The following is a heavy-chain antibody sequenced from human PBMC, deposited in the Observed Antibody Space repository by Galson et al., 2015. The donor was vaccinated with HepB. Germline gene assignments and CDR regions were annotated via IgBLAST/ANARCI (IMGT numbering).Heavy chain of an antibody. CDR1: GFTFSSYE. J-gene: IGHJ4*02. CDR3: ARDSSGWSGGFDY. CDR2: ISSSGSTI. Sequence: SLRLSCAASGFTFSSYEMNWVRQAPGKGLEWVSYISSSGSTIYYADSVKGRFTISRDNAKNSLYLQMNSLRAEDTAVYYCARDSSGWSGGFDYWGQGTLVTVSS. D-gene: IGHD6-19*01. V-gene: IGHV3-48*03.